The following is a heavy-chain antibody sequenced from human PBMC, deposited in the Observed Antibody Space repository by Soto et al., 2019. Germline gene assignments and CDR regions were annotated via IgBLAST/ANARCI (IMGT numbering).Heavy chain of an antibody. V-gene: IGHV1-69*11. D-gene: IGHD3-16*02. Sequence: QVHLVQSGTEVKKPGSSVKVSCKASGGTFSSSGFSWVRQAPGQGLERMGMIVPSLDTTNYAQKFQARVTIAADEVTSTAYMALRSLRPDETAVDYCARWPLLRYTADPYAVDVWGQGNRVIVSS. CDR2: IVPSLDTT. J-gene: IGHJ6*02. CDR1: GGTFSSSG. CDR3: ARWPLLRYTADPYAVDV.